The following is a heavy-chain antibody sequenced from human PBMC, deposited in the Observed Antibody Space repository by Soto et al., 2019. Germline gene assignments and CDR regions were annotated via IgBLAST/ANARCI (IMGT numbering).Heavy chain of an antibody. J-gene: IGHJ4*02. V-gene: IGHV3-7*04. D-gene: IGHD2-2*01. CDR2: IRQDGSEK. CDR3: AREIVVARGTSYFDY. Sequence: EVQLVESGGNLVQPGGSLRLSCVGSGFTFSSNCMTWVRQAPGKGLEWVGNIRQDGSEKNYVDSVKGRFTIARDNAKNSLYQQMNSLRAEDTAVYYCAREIVVARGTSYFDYRGPGTLVTVSS. CDR1: GFTFSSNC.